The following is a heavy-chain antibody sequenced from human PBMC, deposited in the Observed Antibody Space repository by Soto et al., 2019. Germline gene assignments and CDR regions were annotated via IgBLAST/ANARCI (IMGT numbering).Heavy chain of an antibody. CDR1: GGSISSSNW. Sequence: LSLTCAVSGGSISSSNWWSWVRQPPGKGLEWIGEIYHSGSTNYNPSLKSRVTISVDKSKNQFSLKLSSVTTADTAVYYCARKGTCSSTSCYIGWFDPWGQGTLVTVSS. CDR2: IYHSGST. J-gene: IGHJ5*02. V-gene: IGHV4-4*02. D-gene: IGHD2-2*02. CDR3: ARKGTCSSTSCYIGWFDP.